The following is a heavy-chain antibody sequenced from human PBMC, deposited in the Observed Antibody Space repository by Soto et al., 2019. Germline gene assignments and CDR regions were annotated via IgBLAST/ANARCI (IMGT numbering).Heavy chain of an antibody. D-gene: IGHD4-17*01. J-gene: IGHJ4*02. CDR2: VSPKSGDT. CDR3: ARERWTSYGPQNFLDS. CDR1: GYPFTSYG. V-gene: IGHV1-18*01. Sequence: QVQLVQSAGEVRQPGASVKVSCKASGYPFTSYGITWVRQAPGQGLEWMGWVSPKSGDTRYAQNLQGRVTITTDRFTIIAYMELMSLTADDTALYYCARERWTSYGPQNFLDSWGQGALVTVSS.